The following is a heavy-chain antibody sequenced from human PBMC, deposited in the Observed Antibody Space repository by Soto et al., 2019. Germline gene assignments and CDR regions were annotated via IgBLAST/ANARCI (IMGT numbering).Heavy chain of an antibody. CDR1: GFSFSSYS. CDR3: ARIMPHDTGGKYGMDV. D-gene: IGHD5-18*01. Sequence: GGSLRLSCVASGFSFSSYSMNWVRQAPGKGLEWVSAISSGSDYIYYADSVKGRFTISRDNAKNSLYVQMNSLRVEDTAVYYCARIMPHDTGGKYGMDVWGQGTTVTVSS. V-gene: IGHV3-21*01. CDR2: ISSGSDYI. J-gene: IGHJ6*02.